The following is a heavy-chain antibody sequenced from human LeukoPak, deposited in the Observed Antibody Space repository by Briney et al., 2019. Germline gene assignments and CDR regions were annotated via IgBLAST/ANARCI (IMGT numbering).Heavy chain of an antibody. V-gene: IGHV3-23*01. D-gene: IGHD1-26*01. J-gene: IGHJ4*02. Sequence: PGGTLRLSCGASGFTFTNHGTSWVRQAPGKGLEWVSAISGSGANTYYTDSVRGRFIISRDQSRKTLYLQMNRLRAEDTAVYYCARVSVGATWGQGTLVTVSS. CDR1: GFTFTNHG. CDR2: ISGSGANT. CDR3: ARVSVGAT.